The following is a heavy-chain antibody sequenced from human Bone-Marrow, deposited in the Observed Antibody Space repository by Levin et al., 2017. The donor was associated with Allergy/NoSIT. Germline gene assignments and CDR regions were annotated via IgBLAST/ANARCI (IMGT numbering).Heavy chain of an antibody. CDR3: AHRRGGQQLAPTSGDNWFDP. CDR2: IYWDDDK. J-gene: IGHJ5*02. V-gene: IGHV2-5*02. D-gene: IGHD6-13*01. CDR1: GFSLSTSGVG. Sequence: SGPTLVKPTQTLTLTCTFSGFSLSTSGVGVGWIRQPPGKALEWLALIYWDDDKRYSPSLKSRLTITKDTSKNQVVLTMTNMDPVDTATYYCAHRRGGQQLAPTSGDNWFDPWGQGTLVTVSS.